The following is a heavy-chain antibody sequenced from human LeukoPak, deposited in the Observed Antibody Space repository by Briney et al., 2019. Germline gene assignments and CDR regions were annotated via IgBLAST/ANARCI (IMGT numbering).Heavy chain of an antibody. Sequence: SETLSLTCAVHGGSFSGYYWNWIRQPPGKGLEWIGYIYYSGITNYNPSLKSRVTISVDTSKNQFSLKLSSVTAADTAVYYCARSLKAITFGGVSNPFDIWGQGTMVTVSS. CDR1: GGSFSGYY. J-gene: IGHJ3*02. D-gene: IGHD3-16*01. CDR3: ARSLKAITFGGVSNPFDI. CDR2: IYYSGIT. V-gene: IGHV4-59*01.